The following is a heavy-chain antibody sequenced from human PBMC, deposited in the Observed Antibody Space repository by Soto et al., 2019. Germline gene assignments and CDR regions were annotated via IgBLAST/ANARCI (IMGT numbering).Heavy chain of an antibody. CDR2: IYYSGST. Sequence: QVQLQESGPGLVKPSETLSLTCTVSGGSISSYXWSWIRQPPGKGLEWIGYIYYSGSTNYNPSLKSRVTISVDTSKNQFSLKLSSVTAADTAVYYCARDGYSSGLPFDYWGQGTLVTVSS. J-gene: IGHJ4*02. CDR1: GGSISSYX. V-gene: IGHV4-59*01. D-gene: IGHD6-19*01. CDR3: ARDGYSSGLPFDY.